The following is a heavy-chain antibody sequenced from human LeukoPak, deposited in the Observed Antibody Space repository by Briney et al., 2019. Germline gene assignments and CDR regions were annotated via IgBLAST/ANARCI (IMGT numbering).Heavy chain of an antibody. CDR1: GGSISSSNW. CDR3: ARRHVVYSSSSDPYYFDY. CDR2: IYHSGST. D-gene: IGHD6-6*01. V-gene: IGHV4-4*02. J-gene: IGHJ4*02. Sequence: SGTLSLTCAVSGGSISSSNWWSWVRQPPGKGLEWIGEIYHSGSTNYNPSLKSRVTISVDTSKNQFSLKLSSVTAAGTAVYYCARRHVVYSSSSDPYYFDYWGQGTLVTVSS.